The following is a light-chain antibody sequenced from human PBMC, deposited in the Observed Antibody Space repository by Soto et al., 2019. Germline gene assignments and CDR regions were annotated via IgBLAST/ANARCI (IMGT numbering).Light chain of an antibody. V-gene: IGKV2-28*01. J-gene: IGKJ3*01. CDR3: MQALKIPGT. CDR2: LGS. CDR1: QSLLHSNGFNY. Sequence: DIVMTQSPLSLPVTPGEPASISCRSSQSLLHSNGFNYLDWYLQRPGQSPQLLIFLGSSRASGVPDRFSGSGSGTDFTLKISRVEAEDVGIFYCMQALKIPGTFGPGTKVDIK.